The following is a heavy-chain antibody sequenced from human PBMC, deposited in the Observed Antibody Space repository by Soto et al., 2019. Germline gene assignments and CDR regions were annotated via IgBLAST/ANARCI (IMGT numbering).Heavy chain of an antibody. CDR2: ISGSGGST. V-gene: IGHV3-23*01. CDR3: AKDPSSCSGGSCYESG. CDR1: GFTFSSYA. Sequence: GGSLRLSCAASGFTFSSYAMSWVRQAPGKGLEWVSAISGSGGSTYYADSVKGRFTISRDNSKNTLYLQMNSLRAEDTAVYYCAKDPSSCSGGSCYESGWGQGTLVTVSS. D-gene: IGHD2-15*01. J-gene: IGHJ4*02.